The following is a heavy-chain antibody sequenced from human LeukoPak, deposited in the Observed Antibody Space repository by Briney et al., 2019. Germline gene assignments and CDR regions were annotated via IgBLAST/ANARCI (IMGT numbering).Heavy chain of an antibody. CDR2: ISGSGGST. Sequence: GGSLRLSCAASGFTFSSYAMSWVRQAPGKGLEWVSAISGSGGSTYYADSVKGRFTISRDNSKNTLYLQMNSLRAEDTAVYYCAKNGYSSGWLDYYYYMDVWGKGTTVTVSS. CDR3: AKNGYSSGWLDYYYYMDV. D-gene: IGHD6-19*01. J-gene: IGHJ6*03. CDR1: GFTFSSYA. V-gene: IGHV3-23*01.